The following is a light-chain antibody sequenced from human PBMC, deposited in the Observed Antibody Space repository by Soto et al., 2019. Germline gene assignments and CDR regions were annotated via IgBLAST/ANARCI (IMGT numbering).Light chain of an antibody. V-gene: IGKV3-20*01. CDR1: QSVSSRH. J-gene: IGKJ3*01. Sequence: EIVLTQSPGTLSWSPGERATLSCRASQSVSSRHLAGYQQKPGQAPRLLIYCASSRATGIPDRFSGSGSGTAFSLTISRLEPEDFAVYYCQQYGSPPYTFGPWTKGDMK. CDR2: CAS. CDR3: QQYGSPPYT.